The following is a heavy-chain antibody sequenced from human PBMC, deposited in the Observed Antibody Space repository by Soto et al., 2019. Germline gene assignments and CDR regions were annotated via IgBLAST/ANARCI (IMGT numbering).Heavy chain of an antibody. J-gene: IGHJ3*02. CDR2: IYPGDSDT. V-gene: IGHV5-51*01. CDR3: ARSYYYDSSGYYYARFDAFDI. CDR1: GYSFTSYW. Sequence: LKISCKGSGYSFTSYWIGWVRQMPGKGLEWMGIIYPGDSDTRYSPSFQGQVTISADKSISTAYLQWSSLKASDTAMYYCARSYYYDSSGYYYARFDAFDIWGQGTMVTVSS. D-gene: IGHD3-22*01.